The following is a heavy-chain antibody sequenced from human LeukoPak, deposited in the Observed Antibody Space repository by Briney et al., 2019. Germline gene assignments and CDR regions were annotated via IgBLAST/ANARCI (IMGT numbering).Heavy chain of an antibody. CDR3: ARGLLSAFDI. J-gene: IGHJ3*02. CDR2: ISSSGSTI. Sequence: GGSLRLSCAASGFTFSSYGMHWVRQAPGKGLEWVSYISSSGSTIYYADSVKGRFTISRDNAKNSLYLQMNSLRAEDTAVYYCARGLLSAFDIWGQGTMVTVSS. CDR1: GFTFSSYG. V-gene: IGHV3-48*04.